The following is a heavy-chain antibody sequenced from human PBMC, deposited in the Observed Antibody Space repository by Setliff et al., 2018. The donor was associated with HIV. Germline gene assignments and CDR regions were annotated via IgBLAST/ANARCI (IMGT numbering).Heavy chain of an antibody. Sequence: SETLSLTCSVSGGSFGSSGYYWSWIRQHPGKGLDWMGRVYYSGSTDYNPSLQSRATLSIDTSKNQFSLKLTSVIAADTAIYYCARGPFVLRFLERLVYFDYWGQGKLVTVSS. CDR2: VYYSGST. V-gene: IGHV4-31*02. CDR3: ARGPFVLRFLERLVYFDY. CDR1: GGSFGSSGYY. D-gene: IGHD3-3*01. J-gene: IGHJ4*02.